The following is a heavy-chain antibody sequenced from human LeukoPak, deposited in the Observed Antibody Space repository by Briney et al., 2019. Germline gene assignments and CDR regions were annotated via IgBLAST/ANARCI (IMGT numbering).Heavy chain of an antibody. CDR1: GFTFSNYA. CDR2: ISGDVGST. CDR3: AKGAEFCTTTCPVDYYYFYYYYMNV. D-gene: IGHD2-2*01. Sequence: GGSLRLSCAASGFTFSNYALNWVRQAPGKAREWVSAISGDVGSTYYADSVKGRFALSRDNSKTTLYLQMNSLGAEDTAVYYCAKGAEFCTTTCPVDYYYFYYYYMNVWGKGTTVTVSS. V-gene: IGHV3-23*01. J-gene: IGHJ6*03.